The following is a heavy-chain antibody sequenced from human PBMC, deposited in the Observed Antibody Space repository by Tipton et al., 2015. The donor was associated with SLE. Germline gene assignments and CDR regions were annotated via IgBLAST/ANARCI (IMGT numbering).Heavy chain of an antibody. CDR1: GGSISSHY. J-gene: IGHJ4*02. Sequence: PGLVKPSETLSLTCTVSGGSISSHYWSWIRQPPGKGLEWIGYIYYSGSTNYNPSLKSRVTISVDTSKNQFSLKLSSVTAADTAVYYCARGGRRWYFDYWGQGTLVTVSS. V-gene: IGHV4-59*11. CDR3: ARGGRRWYFDY. CDR2: IYYSGST. D-gene: IGHD4-23*01.